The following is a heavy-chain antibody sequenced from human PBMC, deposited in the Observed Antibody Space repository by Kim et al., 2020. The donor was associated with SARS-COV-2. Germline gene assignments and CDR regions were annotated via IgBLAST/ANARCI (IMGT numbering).Heavy chain of an antibody. Sequence: GGSLRLSCAASGFNFGRSWMHWVRQAPGEGPVWVSRIDPDGTDIIYADSVQGRFTISRDNARNTLYLRMDSLRVEDTATYFCARDQTRLGPTTFDYWGQG. V-gene: IGHV3-74*01. CDR2: IDPDGTDI. J-gene: IGHJ4*02. CDR1: GFNFGRSW. D-gene: IGHD1-1*01. CDR3: ARDQTRLGPTTFDY.